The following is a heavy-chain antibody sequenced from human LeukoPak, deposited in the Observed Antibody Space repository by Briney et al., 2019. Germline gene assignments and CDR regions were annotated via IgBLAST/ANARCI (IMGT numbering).Heavy chain of an antibody. D-gene: IGHD5-18*01. CDR2: ISHTGSTM. J-gene: IGHJ4*02. CDR3: ARDAGYGYWVVDY. Sequence: GGSLRLSCAASGFSFSSYSLNWVRQAPGKGLEWVSYISHTGSTMSYADSVKGRFTISRDNAKNSLYLQMNSLRAEDTAVCYCARDAGYGYWVVDYWGQGTLVTVSS. CDR1: GFSFSSYS. V-gene: IGHV3-48*04.